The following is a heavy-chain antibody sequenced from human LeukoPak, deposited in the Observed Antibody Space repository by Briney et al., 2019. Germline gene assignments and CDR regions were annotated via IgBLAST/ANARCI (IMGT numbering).Heavy chain of an antibody. V-gene: IGHV4-59*01. J-gene: IGHJ3*02. CDR1: GGSISSYY. D-gene: IGHD2-15*01. Sequence: SETLSLTCTVSGGSISSYYWSWIRQPPGKGLEWIGYIYYSGSTNYNPSLKSRVTISVDTSKNQFSLELSSVTAADTAVYYCARDTPRGPYDAFDIWGQGTMVTVSS. CDR2: IYYSGST. CDR3: ARDTPRGPYDAFDI.